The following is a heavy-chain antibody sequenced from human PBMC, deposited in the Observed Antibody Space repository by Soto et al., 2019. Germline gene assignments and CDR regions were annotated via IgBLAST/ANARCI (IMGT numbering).Heavy chain of an antibody. D-gene: IGHD2-15*01. CDR1: GFIFSSYG. Sequence: GGSLRLSCAASGFIFSSYGMHWVRQAPGKGLEWVALISYDGSNKYFVDSVKGRFAISRDNSKNTLYLQMNSLRVEDTAVYYCAKAYCSGGSCYSADHYYYLAVWGKGTTVTVSS. V-gene: IGHV3-30*18. CDR2: ISYDGSNK. J-gene: IGHJ6*03. CDR3: AKAYCSGGSCYSADHYYYLAV.